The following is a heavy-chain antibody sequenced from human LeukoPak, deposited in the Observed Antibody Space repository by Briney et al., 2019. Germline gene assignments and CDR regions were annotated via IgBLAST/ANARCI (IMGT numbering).Heavy chain of an antibody. Sequence: ASVKVSCKASGYTFTSYYMHWVQQAPGKGLEWMGLVDPEDGETIYAEKFQGRVTITADTSTDTAYMELSSLRSEDTVVYYCATGSLVVRGRRGWFDPWGQGTLVTVSS. CDR3: ATGSLVVRGRRGWFDP. D-gene: IGHD3-10*01. J-gene: IGHJ5*02. CDR2: VDPEDGET. CDR1: GYTFTSYY. V-gene: IGHV1-69-2*01.